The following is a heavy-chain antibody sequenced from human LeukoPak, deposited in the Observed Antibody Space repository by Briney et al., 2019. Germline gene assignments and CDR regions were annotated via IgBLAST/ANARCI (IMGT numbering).Heavy chain of an antibody. CDR3: ARGTTVAFDI. V-gene: IGHV4-39*07. CDR1: GGSISRSSHY. J-gene: IGHJ3*02. D-gene: IGHD4-17*01. Sequence: SETLSLTCTVSGGSISRSSHYWGWIRQPPGKGLEWIGSIYYSGSTYYNPSLKSRVTISVDTSKNQFSLKLTSVTAADTAVYYCARGTTVAFDIWGLGTMVDVSS. CDR2: IYYSGST.